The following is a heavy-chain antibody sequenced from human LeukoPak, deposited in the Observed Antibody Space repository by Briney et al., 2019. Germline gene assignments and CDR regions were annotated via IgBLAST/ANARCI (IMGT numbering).Heavy chain of an antibody. CDR2: INHSGST. Sequence: SETLSLTCAVYGGSFSGYYWSWIRQPPGKGLEWIGEINHSGSTYYNPSLMSRVTMSVDTSKNQFSLKLSSVTAADTAVYYCARTRYYYNSRSYGAPYYFDYWGQGTLVTVSS. D-gene: IGHD3-10*01. J-gene: IGHJ4*02. CDR1: GGSFSGYY. CDR3: ARTRYYYNSRSYGAPYYFDY. V-gene: IGHV4-34*01.